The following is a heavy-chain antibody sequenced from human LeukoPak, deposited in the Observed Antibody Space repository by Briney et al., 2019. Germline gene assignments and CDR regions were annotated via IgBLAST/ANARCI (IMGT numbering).Heavy chain of an antibody. D-gene: IGHD3-3*01. Sequence: SPSLSLTYAISGDSVSIKSAAWDWVRQSPSRGLEWLGRTYYRSKWYNDYAVSVKSRITISPVTSRNQFSLQLNSVTPEDTAVYYCARDFGWDFDLWGQGTLVTVSS. V-gene: IGHV6-1*01. CDR1: GDSVSIKSAA. CDR3: ARDFGWDFDL. CDR2: TYYRSKWYN. J-gene: IGHJ4*02.